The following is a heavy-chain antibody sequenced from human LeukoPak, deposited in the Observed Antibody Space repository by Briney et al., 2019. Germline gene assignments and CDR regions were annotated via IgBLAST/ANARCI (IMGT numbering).Heavy chain of an antibody. D-gene: IGHD2-2*01. Sequence: GGSLRLSCTASGFTFGDYAMSWVRQAPGKGLEWVGFIRSKAYGGTTEYAASVKGRFTISRDDSKSIAYLQMNSLKTEDTAVYYCTSGSVVVQAAHFDYWGQGTLVTVSS. V-gene: IGHV3-49*04. CDR3: TSGSVVVQAAHFDY. CDR2: IRSKAYGGTT. CDR1: GFTFGDYA. J-gene: IGHJ4*02.